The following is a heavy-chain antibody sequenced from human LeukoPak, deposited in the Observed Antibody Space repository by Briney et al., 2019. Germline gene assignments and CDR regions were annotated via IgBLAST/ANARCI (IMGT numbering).Heavy chain of an antibody. Sequence: GGSLRLSCAASGFTFDDYAMHWVRQPPGKGLEWVSLISGDGGSTYYADSVKGRFTISRDNSKNSLYLQMNSLRTEDTALYYCARGLYSGYDPSNFDYWGQGTLSPSPQ. D-gene: IGHD5-12*01. J-gene: IGHJ4*02. CDR1: GFTFDDYA. CDR3: ARGLYSGYDPSNFDY. V-gene: IGHV3-43*02. CDR2: ISGDGGST.